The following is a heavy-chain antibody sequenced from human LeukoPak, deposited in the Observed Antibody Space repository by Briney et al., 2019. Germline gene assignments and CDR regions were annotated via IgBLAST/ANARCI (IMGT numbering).Heavy chain of an antibody. CDR1: GFTVSNAW. J-gene: IGHJ4*02. V-gene: IGHV3-15*01. Sequence: GGSLRLSCAASGFTVSNAWMSWVRQAPGKGLEWVGRIKSKTDGETTDYAAPVKGRFTISRDDSKNTLYLQMNSLKTEDTAVYYCTTVYSDSSGYYFDYCDYWGQGTLVTVST. CDR2: IKSKTDGETT. D-gene: IGHD3-22*01. CDR3: TTVYSDSSGYYFDYCDY.